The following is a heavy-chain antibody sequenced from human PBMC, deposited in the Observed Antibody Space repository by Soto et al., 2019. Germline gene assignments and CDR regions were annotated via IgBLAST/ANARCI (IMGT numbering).Heavy chain of an antibody. V-gene: IGHV2-5*02. D-gene: IGHD2-21*02. J-gene: IGHJ6*02. CDR1: GFSLSTGGVG. CDR3: AHSWCGSDCLQSYSSHYYYGMDV. Sequence: QITLKESGPALVKPTQTLTLTCTISGFSLSTGGVGVGWIRQPPGKALEWLALIYWDEDKRYSPSLRSRLTNPKDRSNNQVVHTMTDIDPLDTAPYYCAHSWCGSDCLQSYSSHYYYGMDVWGQGTTVTVSS. CDR2: IYWDEDK.